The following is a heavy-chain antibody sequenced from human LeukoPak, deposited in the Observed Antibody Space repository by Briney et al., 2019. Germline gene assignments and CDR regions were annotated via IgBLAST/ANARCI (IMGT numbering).Heavy chain of an antibody. Sequence: SETLSLTCTVSGGSISSYYWSWIRQPAGEGLEWIGRIYTSGSTNYNPSLKSRVTMSVDTSKNQFSLKLSSVTAADTAVYYCASSYGSGSYQDYWGQGTLVTVSS. J-gene: IGHJ4*02. CDR3: ASSYGSGSYQDY. CDR1: GGSISSYY. D-gene: IGHD3-10*01. V-gene: IGHV4-4*07. CDR2: IYTSGST.